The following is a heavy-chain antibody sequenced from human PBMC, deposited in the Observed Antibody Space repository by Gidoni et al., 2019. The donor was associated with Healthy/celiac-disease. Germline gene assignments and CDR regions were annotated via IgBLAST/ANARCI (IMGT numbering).Heavy chain of an antibody. Sequence: EVQLVESGGGLVKPGGSLRLSCASSGFTFSSYSMNWVRQAPGKGLEWVSSISSSSSYIYYADSVKGRLTISRDNAKNSLYLQMNSLRAEDTAVYYCARYSSGWSDDAFDIWGQGTMVTVSS. J-gene: IGHJ3*02. D-gene: IGHD6-19*01. CDR3: ARYSSGWSDDAFDI. CDR2: ISSSSSYI. V-gene: IGHV3-21*01. CDR1: GFTFSSYS.